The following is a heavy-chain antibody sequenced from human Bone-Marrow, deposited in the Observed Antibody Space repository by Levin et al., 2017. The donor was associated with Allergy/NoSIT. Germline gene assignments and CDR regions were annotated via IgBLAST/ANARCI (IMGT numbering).Heavy chain of an antibody. CDR2: IDPSDSET. J-gene: IGHJ2*01. V-gene: IGHV5-51*01. D-gene: IGHD1/OR15-1a*01. CDR1: GYRFISQW. CDR3: VRRSVFVAGTNDWYFDL. Sequence: GGSLRLSCKASGYRFISQWVGWVRQVPGKGLEWMGIIDPSDSETRYSLSFEGQVTISVDKSISIAYLQWSSLKASDTAMYYCVRRSVFVAGTNDWYFDLWGRGTLVTVSS.